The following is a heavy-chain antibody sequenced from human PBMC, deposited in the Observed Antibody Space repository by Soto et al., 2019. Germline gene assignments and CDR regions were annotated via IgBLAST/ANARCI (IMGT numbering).Heavy chain of an antibody. V-gene: IGHV3-66*04. CDR2: IYSGGST. CDR3: ARLTAPLYSRSGSFDY. J-gene: IGHJ4*02. D-gene: IGHD6-6*01. CDR1: GFTVSSNY. Sequence: EVQLVESGGGLVQPGGSLRLSCAASGFTVSSNYMSWVRQAPGKGLEWVSVIYSGGSTYYADSVKGRFTISRDNSKNTLYLQMNSLRAEDTAVYYCARLTAPLYSRSGSFDYWGQGTLVTVSS.